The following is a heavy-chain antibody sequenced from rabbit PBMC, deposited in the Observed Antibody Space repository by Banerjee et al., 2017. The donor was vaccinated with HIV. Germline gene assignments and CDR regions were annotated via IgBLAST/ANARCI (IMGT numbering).Heavy chain of an antibody. CDR3: ARDAGYADYNSNL. Sequence: QEQLVESGGGLVKPEGSLTLTCKASGFDFSSNAMWWVRQAPGKGLESIACIYAGTSSSTWYASWAKGRFTTSKTSSTTVTLQMTSLTAADTATYFCARDAGYADYNSNLWG. D-gene: IGHD6-1*01. J-gene: IGHJ4*01. CDR2: IYAGTSSST. CDR1: GFDFSSNA. V-gene: IGHV1S45*01.